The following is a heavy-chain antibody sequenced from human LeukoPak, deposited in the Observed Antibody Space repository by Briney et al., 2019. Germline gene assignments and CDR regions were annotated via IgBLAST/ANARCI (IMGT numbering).Heavy chain of an antibody. CDR1: GYTFTTYW. D-gene: IGHD6-19*01. CDR2: VYPGGSDI. V-gene: IGHV5-51*01. Sequence: GESLKISCQASGYTFTTYWIGWVRHMPGKCLEWVGIVYPGGSDIRYSPSFEGRVTISVDKSTSTAYLQWGSLKASDSGMYYCAKQSSGWFSFDPWGQGTLVTVSS. J-gene: IGHJ5*02. CDR3: AKQSSGWFSFDP.